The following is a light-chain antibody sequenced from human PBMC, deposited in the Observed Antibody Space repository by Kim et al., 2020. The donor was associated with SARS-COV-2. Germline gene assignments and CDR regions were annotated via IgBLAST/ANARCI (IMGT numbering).Light chain of an antibody. CDR2: QDS. CDR1: KLGDKY. CDR3: QAWDSSTYYV. Sequence: SYELTQPPSVSVPPGQTASITCSGDKLGDKYACWYQQKPDQSPVLVIYQDSKRPSGIPERFPGSNFGNTATLTISGTQAMDEADYYCQAWDSSTYYVFGT. J-gene: IGLJ1*01. V-gene: IGLV3-1*01.